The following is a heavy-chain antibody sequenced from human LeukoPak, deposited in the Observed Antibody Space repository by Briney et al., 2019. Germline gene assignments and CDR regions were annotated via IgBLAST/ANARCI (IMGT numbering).Heavy chain of an antibody. D-gene: IGHD4-17*01. CDR1: GGSISSGGYY. CDR3: ATGGRGNYGDYVGPEFYYYYGMDV. J-gene: IGHJ6*02. V-gene: IGHV4-31*03. CDR2: IYYSGST. Sequence: PSETLSLTCTVSGGSISSGGYYWSWIRQHPGKGLVWIGYIYYSGSTYYNPSLKSRVTISVDTSKSQFSLKLSSVTAADTAVYYCATGGRGNYGDYVGPEFYYYYGMDVWGQGTTVTVSS.